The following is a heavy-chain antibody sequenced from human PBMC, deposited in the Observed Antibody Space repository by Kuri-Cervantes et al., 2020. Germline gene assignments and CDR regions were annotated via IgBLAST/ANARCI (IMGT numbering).Heavy chain of an antibody. CDR2: ISSSGSTI. CDR1: GFTFSDYY. J-gene: IGHJ4*02. CDR3: ARSPRYDSSGYRDYFDY. Sequence: SLKISCAASGFTFSDYYMSWIRQAPGKGLEWVSYISSSGSTIYYADSVKGRFTISRDNAKNSLYLQMNSLRAEDTAVYYCARSPRYDSSGYRDYFDYWGQGTLVTVSS. V-gene: IGHV3-11*01. D-gene: IGHD3-22*01.